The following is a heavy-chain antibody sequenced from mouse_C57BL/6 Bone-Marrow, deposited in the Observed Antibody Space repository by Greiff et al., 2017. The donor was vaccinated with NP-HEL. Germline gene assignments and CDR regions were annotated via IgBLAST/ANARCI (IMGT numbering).Heavy chain of an antibody. J-gene: IGHJ4*01. D-gene: IGHD4-1*01. CDR1: GYTFTSYC. CDR3: ARYWAYDAMDY. V-gene: IGHV1-81*01. CDR2: IYPRSGNT. Sequence: VQLQQSGAELARPGASVKLSCKASGYTFTSYCISWVKQRTGQGLEWIGEIYPRSGNTYYTEKFKGKATLTADKSSSTAYMELRSLTSEDSAVYFGARYWAYDAMDYWGQGTSVTVSS.